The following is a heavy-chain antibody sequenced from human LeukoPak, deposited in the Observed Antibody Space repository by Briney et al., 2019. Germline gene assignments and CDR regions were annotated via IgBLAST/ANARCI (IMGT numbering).Heavy chain of an antibody. CDR1: GGSISTYY. D-gene: IGHD3-16*01. CDR3: ARETSQKGAHYMDV. Sequence: SETLSLTCTVSGGSISTYYWNWIRQPPGKGLEWIGEINHSGSTNYNPSLKSRVTISVDTSKNQFSLKLSSVTAADTAVYYCARETSQKGAHYMDVWGKGTTVTISS. V-gene: IGHV4-59*01. J-gene: IGHJ6*03. CDR2: INHSGST.